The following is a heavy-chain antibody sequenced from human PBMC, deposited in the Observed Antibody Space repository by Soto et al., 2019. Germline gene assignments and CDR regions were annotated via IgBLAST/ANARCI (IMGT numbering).Heavy chain of an antibody. Sequence: ASVKVSCKASGYTFTSYGISWVRQAPGQGLEWMGWISAYNGNTNYAQKLQGRVTMTTDTSTSTAYMELRSLRSDDTAVYYCAGDSGLRYGDYGVDYWGQGTLVTVSS. D-gene: IGHD4-17*01. CDR2: ISAYNGNT. J-gene: IGHJ4*02. V-gene: IGHV1-18*01. CDR1: GYTFTSYG. CDR3: AGDSGLRYGDYGVDY.